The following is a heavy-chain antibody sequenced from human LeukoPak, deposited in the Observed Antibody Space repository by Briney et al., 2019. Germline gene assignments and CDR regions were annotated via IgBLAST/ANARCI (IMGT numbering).Heavy chain of an antibody. V-gene: IGHV4-39*01. CDR3: ARQASCSSTNCYPFDY. D-gene: IGHD2-2*01. Sequence: PSETLSLTCTVSGASISSSAYYWGWIRQPPGQGLEWIASIYYSGSTYSNPSLKTRVTISVDTSKNQFSLKLSSVTAADTAVYYCARQASCSSTNCYPFDYWGQGTLVTVSS. CDR1: GASISSSAYY. CDR2: IYYSGST. J-gene: IGHJ4*02.